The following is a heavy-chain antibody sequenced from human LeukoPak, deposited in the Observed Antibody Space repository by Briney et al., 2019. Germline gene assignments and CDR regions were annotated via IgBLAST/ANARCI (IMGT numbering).Heavy chain of an antibody. J-gene: IGHJ4*02. V-gene: IGHV3-74*01. CDR1: GFTFSSYW. CDR2: INSDGSST. CDR3: ARDRRYCSGGSCEMPYLDY. Sequence: GGSLRLSCAASGFTFSSYWMHWVRQAPGKGLVWVSRINSDGSSTTYADSVKGRFIISRDNAKNSLYLQMNSLRAEDTAVYYCARDRRYCSGGSCEMPYLDYWGQGTLVTVSS. D-gene: IGHD2-15*01.